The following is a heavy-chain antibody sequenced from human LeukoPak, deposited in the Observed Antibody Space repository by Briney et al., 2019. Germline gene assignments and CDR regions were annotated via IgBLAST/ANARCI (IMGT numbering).Heavy chain of an antibody. CDR2: IYHSGST. D-gene: IGHD6-19*01. J-gene: IGHJ4*02. CDR1: GGSISSSNW. V-gene: IGHV4-4*02. CDR3: ASIAVASYYFDY. Sequence: SETLSLTCAVSGGSISSSNWWSWVRQPPGQGLEWIGEIYHSGSTNYNPSLKSRVTISVDKSKNQFSLKLSSVTAADTAVYYCASIAVASYYFDYWGQGTLVTVSS.